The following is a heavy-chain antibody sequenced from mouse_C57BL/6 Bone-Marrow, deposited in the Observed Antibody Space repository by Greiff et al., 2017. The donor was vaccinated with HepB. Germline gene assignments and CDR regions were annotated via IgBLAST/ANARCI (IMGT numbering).Heavy chain of an antibody. V-gene: IGHV1-15*01. CDR3: TRGEDYYGFDY. J-gene: IGHJ2*01. Sequence: QVHVKQSGAELVRPGASVTLSCKASGYTFTDYEMHWVKQTPVHGLEWIGAIDPETGGTAYNQKFKGKAILTADKSSSTAYMELRSLTSEDSAVYYCTRGEDYYGFDYWGQGTTLTVSS. CDR1: GYTFTDYE. CDR2: IDPETGGT. D-gene: IGHD1-1*01.